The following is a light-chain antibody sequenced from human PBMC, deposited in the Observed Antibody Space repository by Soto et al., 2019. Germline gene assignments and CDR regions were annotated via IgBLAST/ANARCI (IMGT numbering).Light chain of an antibody. V-gene: IGKV1-39*01. Sequence: DIQMTQSPSSLSASVGDRVTISCRASQSIGSYLNWYQQSPGKAPKLLIYTASSLQSGVPSRFSGSQSGTDFTLSINSLQPEDFATYYCQQGHSSPLTFGQGTRLEI. CDR2: TAS. CDR3: QQGHSSPLT. CDR1: QSIGSY. J-gene: IGKJ5*01.